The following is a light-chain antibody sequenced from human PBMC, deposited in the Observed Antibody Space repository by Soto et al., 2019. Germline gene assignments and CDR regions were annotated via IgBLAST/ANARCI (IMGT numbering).Light chain of an antibody. V-gene: IGKV3-11*01. J-gene: IGKJ5*01. CDR1: QSVSSY. Sequence: EIVLTQSPATLSLSPGETATLSCRASQSVSSYLAWYQQKPGQAPRLFIYDASNRATGIPARFSGSGSGTDFTLTISSLEPEDFAVYYCQQRSNWPPITFGQGTRLEIK. CDR3: QQRSNWPPIT. CDR2: DAS.